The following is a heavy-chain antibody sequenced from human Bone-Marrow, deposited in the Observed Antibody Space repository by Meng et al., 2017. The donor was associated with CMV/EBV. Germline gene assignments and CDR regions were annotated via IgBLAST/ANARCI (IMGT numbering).Heavy chain of an antibody. CDR3: AREFGMRYQLLFSYYYYGMDV. CDR2: ISAYNGNT. Sequence: ASVKVSCKASGYTFTSYGISWVRQAPGQGLEWMGWISAYNGNTNYAPKLQGRVTMTTDTSTSTAYMELRSLRSDDTAVYYCAREFGMRYQLLFSYYYYGMDVWGQGTTVTVSS. V-gene: IGHV1-18*01. D-gene: IGHD2-2*01. CDR1: GYTFTSYG. J-gene: IGHJ6*02.